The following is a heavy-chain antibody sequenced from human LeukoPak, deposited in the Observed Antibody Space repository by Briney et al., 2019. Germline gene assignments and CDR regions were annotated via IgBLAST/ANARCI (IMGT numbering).Heavy chain of an antibody. J-gene: IGHJ4*02. CDR2: IYYSGST. Sequence: SETLSLTCTVSGGSISSYYWSWIRQPPGKGLEWIGYIYYSGSTNYNPSLKSRVTISVDTSKNQFSLKLSSVTAADTAVYYCARTPVGYDFWSGPYFDYWGQGTLVTVSS. CDR3: ARTPVGYDFWSGPYFDY. V-gene: IGHV4-59*12. CDR1: GGSISSYY. D-gene: IGHD3-3*01.